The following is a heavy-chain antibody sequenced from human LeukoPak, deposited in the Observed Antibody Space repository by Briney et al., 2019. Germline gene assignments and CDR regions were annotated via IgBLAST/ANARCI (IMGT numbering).Heavy chain of an antibody. V-gene: IGHV4-4*07. J-gene: IGHJ4*02. CDR3: ASQDRRLDY. CDR2: IYYSGST. Sequence: SETLSLTCTVSGGSISSYYWSWIRQPAGKGLEWIGSIYYSGSTYYNPSLKSRVTISVDTSKNQFSLKLSSVTAADTAVYYCASQDRRLDYWGQGTLVTVSS. D-gene: IGHD2-15*01. CDR1: GGSISSYY.